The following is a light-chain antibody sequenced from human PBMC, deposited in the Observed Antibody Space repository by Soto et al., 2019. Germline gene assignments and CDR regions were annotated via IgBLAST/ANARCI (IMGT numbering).Light chain of an antibody. V-gene: IGKV1-39*01. CDR1: QCISTY. CDR2: AAS. CDR3: QHSDSTPWT. Sequence: DIQMTQSPSSLSASVGDRVTITCRASQCISTYLTWYQQKPGKAPKVLIYAASSLQRGVPSRFSGGGSGTEFTLTSSSLQPEDFSTYYCQHSDSTPWTFGQGTNGEIK. J-gene: IGKJ1*01.